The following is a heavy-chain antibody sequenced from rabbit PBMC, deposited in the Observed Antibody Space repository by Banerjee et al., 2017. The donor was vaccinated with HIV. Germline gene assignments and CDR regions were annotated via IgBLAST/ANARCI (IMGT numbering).Heavy chain of an antibody. Sequence: QEQLVESGGGLVQPEGSLTLTCTASGFSFSYSDYMCWVRQPPGKGPEWIACIGVGVSYSTYYATWAKGRFTISKTSSTTVTLQMTSLTAADTATYFCARDSGTSFSSYGMDLWGPGTLVTVS. CDR1: GFSFSYSDY. D-gene: IGHD8-1*01. CDR2: IGVGVSYST. CDR3: ARDSGTSFSSYGMDL. J-gene: IGHJ6*01. V-gene: IGHV1S45*01.